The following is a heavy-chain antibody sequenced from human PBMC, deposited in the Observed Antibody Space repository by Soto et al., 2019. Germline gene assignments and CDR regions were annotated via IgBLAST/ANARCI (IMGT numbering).Heavy chain of an antibody. D-gene: IGHD2-2*01. Sequence: AAVKVSCKASGDTCTTYSVXWVRQAPGQGLEWMGWVRPYNGDKNYAQNFQGRVTMTTDTSTRTAYMELRSLRSDDTPVYSCAREVGHMDVWGQGTTVPVSS. J-gene: IGHJ6*02. CDR2: VRPYNGDK. CDR3: AREVGHMDV. CDR1: GDTCTTYS. V-gene: IGHV1-18*04.